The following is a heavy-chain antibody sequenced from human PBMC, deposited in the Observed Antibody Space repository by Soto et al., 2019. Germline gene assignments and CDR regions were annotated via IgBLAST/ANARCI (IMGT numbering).Heavy chain of an antibody. CDR3: ARNKNGGVYYSFAY. Sequence: LRLSCAASGFTFSSYVMHWVRQAPGKGLEWVAVIWYDGSNKYYADSVKGRFTISRDNSKNTLYLQMNSLRAEDTAVYYCARNKNGGVYYSFAYWGQGPRVTVPP. J-gene: IGHJ4*02. CDR1: GFTFSSYV. CDR2: IWYDGSNK. D-gene: IGHD2-8*02. V-gene: IGHV3-33*01.